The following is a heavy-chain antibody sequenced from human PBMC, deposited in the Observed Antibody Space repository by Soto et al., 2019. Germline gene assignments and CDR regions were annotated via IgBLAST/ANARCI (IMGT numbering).Heavy chain of an antibody. J-gene: IGHJ4*02. CDR3: ARQYYYDSSGYDLYYFDY. CDR1: GGTFSSYA. V-gene: IGHV1-69*13. D-gene: IGHD3-22*01. Sequence: SVKVSCKACGGTFSSYAICWVRQAPGQGLEWMGGIIPIFGTANYAQKFQGRVTITADESTSTAYMELSSLKSEDTAVYYCARQYYYDSSGYDLYYFDYWGQGTLVTVSS. CDR2: IIPIFGTA.